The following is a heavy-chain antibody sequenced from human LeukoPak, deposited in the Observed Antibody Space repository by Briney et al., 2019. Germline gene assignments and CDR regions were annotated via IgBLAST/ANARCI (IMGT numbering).Heavy chain of an antibody. CDR2: IYYSGST. J-gene: IGHJ6*03. CDR3: ARDGITMVRGVIARYYYYYMDV. V-gene: IGHV4-59*12. D-gene: IGHD3-10*01. Sequence: SETLSLTRTVSGASISSYYWSWIRQSPGKGLEWIGYIYYSGSTNYNPSLKSRVTMSVDTSKNQFSLKLSSVTAADTAVYYCARDGITMVRGVIARYYYYYMDVWGKGTTVTISS. CDR1: GASISSYY.